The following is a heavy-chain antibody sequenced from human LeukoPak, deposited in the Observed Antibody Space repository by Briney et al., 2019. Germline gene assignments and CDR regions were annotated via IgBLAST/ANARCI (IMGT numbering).Heavy chain of an antibody. CDR2: ISSDGDST. V-gene: IGHV3-64*04. Sequence: GGSLRLSCSASGFTFSSYAMRWVRQAPGKGLEYISGISSDGDSTYFTDSVKGRFTISRDNSKNTLYLQMNSLRDEDTAVYYCASTFVGSSGWYPFDYWGQGALVTVSS. CDR1: GFTFSSYA. J-gene: IGHJ4*02. CDR3: ASTFVGSSGWYPFDY. D-gene: IGHD6-19*01.